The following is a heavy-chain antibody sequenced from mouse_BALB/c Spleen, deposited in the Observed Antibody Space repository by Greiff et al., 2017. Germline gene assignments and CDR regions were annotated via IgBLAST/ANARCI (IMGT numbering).Heavy chain of an antibody. CDR2: IWGDGST. D-gene: IGHD2-4*01. J-gene: IGHJ4*01. V-gene: IGHV2-6-7*01. Sequence: QVQLKESGPGLVAPSQSLSITCTVSGFSLTGYGVNWVRQPPGKGLEWLGMIWGDGSTDYNSALKSRLSISKDNSKSQVFLKMNSLQTDDTARYYCARVLIYYDYDGDAMDYWGQGTSVTVSS. CDR1: GFSLTGYG. CDR3: ARVLIYYDYDGDAMDY.